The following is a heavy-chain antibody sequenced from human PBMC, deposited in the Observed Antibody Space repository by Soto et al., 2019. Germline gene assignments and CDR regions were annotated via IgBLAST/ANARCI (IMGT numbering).Heavy chain of an antibody. CDR2: IYPGDSKT. D-gene: IGHD6-25*01. Sequence: GESLKISCKGSGFSFTTYWIAWVRQMPGKGLEWMGIIYPGDSKTTYSPSFQGQVTISADKSISTAYLQWSSLRSEDTAVYYCAALEVGYLFMDVWGQGTTVTVSS. CDR1: GFSFTTYW. V-gene: IGHV5-51*01. CDR3: AALEVGYLFMDV. J-gene: IGHJ6*02.